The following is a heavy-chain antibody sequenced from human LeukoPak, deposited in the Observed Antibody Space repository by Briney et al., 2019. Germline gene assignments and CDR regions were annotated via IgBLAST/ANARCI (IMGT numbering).Heavy chain of an antibody. Sequence: PSETLSLTCTVSGGSISSSSYYWGWIRQPPGKGLEWIGSIYYSGSTYYNPSLKSRVTISVDTSKNQFSLKLSSVTAADTAVYYCARWCEERRYFDWLLRLLGFDPWGQGTLVTVSS. CDR3: ARWCEERRYFDWLLRLLGFDP. D-gene: IGHD3-9*01. V-gene: IGHV4-39*07. J-gene: IGHJ5*02. CDR2: IYYSGST. CDR1: GGSISSSSYY.